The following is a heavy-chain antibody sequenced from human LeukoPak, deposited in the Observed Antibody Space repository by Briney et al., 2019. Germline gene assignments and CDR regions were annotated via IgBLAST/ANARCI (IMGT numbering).Heavy chain of an antibody. CDR1: GYTFNSYG. CDR2: ISAYNGNT. J-gene: IGHJ6*02. V-gene: IGHV1-18*01. D-gene: IGHD4-17*01. Sequence: GASVKVSCKASGYTFNSYGISWVRQAPGQGLEWMGWISAYNGNTNYAQKLQGRVTMTTDTSTSTAYMELRSLRSDDTAVYYCARVFEGGDYGGYYYGMDVWGQGTTVTVSS. CDR3: ARVFEGGDYGGYYYGMDV.